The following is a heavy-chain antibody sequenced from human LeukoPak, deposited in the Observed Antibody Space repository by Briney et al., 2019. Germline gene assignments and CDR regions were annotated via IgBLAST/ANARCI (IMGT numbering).Heavy chain of an antibody. CDR3: ARDLHRGNSGNDAFDI. V-gene: IGHV4-4*07. J-gene: IGHJ3*02. CDR2: IYTSGST. CDR1: GGSISGYY. D-gene: IGHD4-23*01. Sequence: SETLSLTCTVSGGSISGYYWSWIRQPAGKGLEWIGRIYTSGSTNYNPSLKSRVTMSVDTSKNQFSLKLSSVTAADTAVYYCARDLHRGNSGNDAFDIWGQGTMVTVSS.